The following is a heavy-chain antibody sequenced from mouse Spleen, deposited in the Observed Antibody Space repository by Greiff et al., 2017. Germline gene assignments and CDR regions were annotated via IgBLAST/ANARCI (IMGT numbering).Heavy chain of an antibody. J-gene: IGHJ4*01. CDR3: ARRYDYYDGSYGGGAMDY. Sequence: EVKVVESGGGLVKPGGSLKLSCAASGFTFSDYGMHWVRQAPEKGLEWVAYISSGSSTIYYADTVKGRFTISRDNAKNTLFLQMTSLRSEDTAMYYCARRYDYYDGSYGGGAMDYWGQGTSVTVSS. V-gene: IGHV5-17*01. D-gene: IGHD1-1*01. CDR1: GFTFSDYG. CDR2: ISSGSSTI.